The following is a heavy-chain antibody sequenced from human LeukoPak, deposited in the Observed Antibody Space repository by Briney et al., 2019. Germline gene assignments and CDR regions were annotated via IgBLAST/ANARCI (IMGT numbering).Heavy chain of an antibody. CDR3: AKSGGYGLIDY. CDR2: IYYSGST. V-gene: IGHV4-39*01. CDR1: GASISGSGYY. Sequence: PSETLSLTCAVSGASISGSGYYWGWIRQPPGRGLEWIGNIYYSGSTYYNASLQSRVTISIDMSKNEFSLRLNSVTAADTAMYYCAKSGGYGLIDYWGQGTLVTVSS. D-gene: IGHD1-26*01. J-gene: IGHJ4*02.